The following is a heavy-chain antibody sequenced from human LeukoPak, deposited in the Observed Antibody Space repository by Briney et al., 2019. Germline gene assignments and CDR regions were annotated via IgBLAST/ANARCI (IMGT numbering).Heavy chain of an antibody. Sequence: GRSLRLSCAASGFTFSSYGTHWVRQAPGKGLEWVAVISYDGSNKYYADSVKGRFTISRDNSKNTLYLQMNSLRAEDTAVYYCAKARITMVRGLDYWGQGTLVTVSS. D-gene: IGHD3-10*01. J-gene: IGHJ4*02. CDR3: AKARITMVRGLDY. CDR1: GFTFSSYG. V-gene: IGHV3-30*18. CDR2: ISYDGSNK.